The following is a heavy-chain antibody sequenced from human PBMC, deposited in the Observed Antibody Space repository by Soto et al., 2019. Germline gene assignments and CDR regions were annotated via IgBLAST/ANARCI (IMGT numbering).Heavy chain of an antibody. Sequence: QVQLVQSGAEVKKPGASVKVSCKASGYTFTSYGISWVRQAPGQGLEWMGWISAYNGNTNYEQKLQGRVTMTTDTSTSTAYMELRSLRSDDTAVYYCARVGVVIEYYYYYGMDVWGQGTTVTVSS. J-gene: IGHJ6*02. CDR3: ARVGVVIEYYYYYGMDV. CDR1: GYTFTSYG. CDR2: ISAYNGNT. V-gene: IGHV1-18*01. D-gene: IGHD3-22*01.